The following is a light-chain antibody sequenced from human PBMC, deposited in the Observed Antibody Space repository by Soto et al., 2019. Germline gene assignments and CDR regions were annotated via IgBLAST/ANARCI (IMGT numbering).Light chain of an antibody. Sequence: DIVMTQSPLSLPVTPGEPASISCRSSQSLLHSNGYNYLDWYLQKPGQSPQLLIYLGSNRASGVPDRLSGSGSGTDFTLKISRVEAEDVGVYYCMQALQTPGNFGQGTRLEIK. CDR3: MQALQTPGN. V-gene: IGKV2-28*01. CDR1: QSLLHSNGYNY. J-gene: IGKJ5*01. CDR2: LGS.